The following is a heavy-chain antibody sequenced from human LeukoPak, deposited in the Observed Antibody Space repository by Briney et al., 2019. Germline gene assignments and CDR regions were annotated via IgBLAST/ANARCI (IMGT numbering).Heavy chain of an antibody. J-gene: IGHJ6*02. V-gene: IGHV5-51*01. CDR1: GYSFTTYW. Sequence: GESLKISCKVSGYSFTTYWIGWVRQLPGKGLEWMGIIYPGDSDTKYSPSFQGQVTISADKSISTAYLQWSSLKASDTAMYYCARLFDYGDSQLWNYYYYYGMDVWGQGTTVTVSS. CDR2: IYPGDSDT. CDR3: ARLFDYGDSQLWNYYYYYGMDV. D-gene: IGHD4-17*01.